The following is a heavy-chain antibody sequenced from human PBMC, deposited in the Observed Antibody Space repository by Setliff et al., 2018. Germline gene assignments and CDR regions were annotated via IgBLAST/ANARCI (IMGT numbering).Heavy chain of an antibody. V-gene: IGHV3-7*01. CDR3: ARGGDYCGGECYIPPPDSY. J-gene: IGHJ4*02. CDR1: GFTFSSYW. CDR2: IKQDGSEK. Sequence: LRLSCAASGFTFSSYWMSWVRQAPGKGLEWVANIKQDGSEKYYVDYVKGRFTISRDNAKNSLYLQMNSLRPEDTAVYYCARGGDYCGGECYIPPPDSYWGQGTLVTVSS. D-gene: IGHD2-21*01.